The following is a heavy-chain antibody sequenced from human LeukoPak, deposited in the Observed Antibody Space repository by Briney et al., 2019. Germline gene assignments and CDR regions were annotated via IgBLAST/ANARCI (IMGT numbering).Heavy chain of an antibody. J-gene: IGHJ4*02. CDR2: INHSGST. V-gene: IGHV4-34*01. Sequence: SETLSLTCAVYGGSFRGYYWSWIRQPPRKGLGWIGEINHSGSTNSNPSPKSRVTISVDTSKNQFSLKLSSVTAADTAVYYCARDGVAAALDYWGQGTLVTVSS. CDR1: GGSFRGYY. CDR3: ARDGVAAALDY. D-gene: IGHD6-13*01.